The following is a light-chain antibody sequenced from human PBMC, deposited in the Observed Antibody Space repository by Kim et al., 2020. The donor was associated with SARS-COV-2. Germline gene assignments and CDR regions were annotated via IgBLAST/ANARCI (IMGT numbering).Light chain of an antibody. Sequence: ATINCKSSQSVFSRSNNNNYIAWNQQKPGQPPKLLIYGASTRESGVPDRCSGSGSGTDFTLPISSLQAEDVAVYYCQQYYSTPFTFGPGTKVDIK. CDR2: GAS. CDR3: QQYYSTPFT. J-gene: IGKJ3*01. CDR1: QSVFSRSNNNNY. V-gene: IGKV4-1*01.